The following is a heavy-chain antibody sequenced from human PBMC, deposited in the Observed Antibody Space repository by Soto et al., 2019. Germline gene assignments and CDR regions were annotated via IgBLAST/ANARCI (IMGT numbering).Heavy chain of an antibody. V-gene: IGHV3-74*01. CDR2: INDNGNST. CDR3: TRGYRSTSTGTGAY. Sequence: GGSLRLSCAASGFTFSVYWMHWIRQVPGKGPEWVSRINDNGNSTDYADSVKGRFTISRDNAKNTLYLQMNDLRAEDTAVYYCTRGYRSTSTGTGAYWGHGTLVTVSS. J-gene: IGHJ4*01. D-gene: IGHD1-1*01. CDR1: GFTFSVYW.